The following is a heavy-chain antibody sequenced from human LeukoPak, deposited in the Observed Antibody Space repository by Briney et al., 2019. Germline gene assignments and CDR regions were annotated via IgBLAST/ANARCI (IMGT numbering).Heavy chain of an antibody. D-gene: IGHD3-3*01. CDR3: ARGSSGTYYDFWSGRVYYYYYMDV. CDR1: GGSFSGYY. Sequence: PSETLSLTCAVYGGSFSGYYWSWIRQPPGKGLEWIGEINHSGSTNYNPSLKSRVTISVDTSKNQFSLKLSSVTAADTAVYYCARGSSGTYYDFWSGRVYYYYYMDVWGKGTTVTVSS. CDR2: INHSGST. J-gene: IGHJ6*03. V-gene: IGHV4-34*01.